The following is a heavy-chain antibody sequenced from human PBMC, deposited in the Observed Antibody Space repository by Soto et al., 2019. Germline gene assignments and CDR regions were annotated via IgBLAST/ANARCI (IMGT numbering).Heavy chain of an antibody. CDR2: NYHSGTT. D-gene: IGHD5-12*01. Sequence: SETLSLTCAVSGVTISTYYWSWIRLPPGKGLEWIGYNYHSGTTNYNPSLKSRVTISVDTSKNQFSLRLTSVTAADTAIYYCVREAYIGYGHAIDHWGQGILVTVSS. V-gene: IGHV4-59*01. J-gene: IGHJ4*02. CDR1: GVTISTYY. CDR3: VREAYIGYGHAIDH.